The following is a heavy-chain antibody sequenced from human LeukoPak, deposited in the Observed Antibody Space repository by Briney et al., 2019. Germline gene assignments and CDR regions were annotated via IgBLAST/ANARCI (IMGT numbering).Heavy chain of an antibody. V-gene: IGHV3-7*01. Sequence: GGSLRLSCAASGFTFSKYWMTWVRQAPGKGLEWGANINLDGSEKYYVGSVKGRFTISRENTENSLYLQMDSLRAEDTAVYYCARVGPQVYCTGDCRNDGFDIWGQGTMVTVSS. D-gene: IGHD2-8*02. CDR1: GFTFSKYW. CDR2: INLDGSEK. J-gene: IGHJ3*02. CDR3: ARVGPQVYCTGDCRNDGFDI.